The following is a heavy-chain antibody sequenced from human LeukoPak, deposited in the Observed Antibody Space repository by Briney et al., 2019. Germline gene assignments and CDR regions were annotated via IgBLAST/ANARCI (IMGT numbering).Heavy chain of an antibody. J-gene: IGHJ4*02. CDR2: INWNGGST. CDR1: GFTFDDYG. Sequence: PGGSLRLSCAASGFTFDDYGMSWVRQAPGKGLEWVSGINWNGGSTGYADSVKGRFTISRDNAKNSLYLQMNSLRAEDTAMYYCAREGYSSGWYSPYFDYWGQGTLVTVSS. D-gene: IGHD6-19*01. CDR3: AREGYSSGWYSPYFDY. V-gene: IGHV3-20*04.